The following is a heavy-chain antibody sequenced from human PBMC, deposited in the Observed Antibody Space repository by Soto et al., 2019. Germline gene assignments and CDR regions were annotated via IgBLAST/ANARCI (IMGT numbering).Heavy chain of an antibody. V-gene: IGHV3-23*01. Sequence: EAQLLESGGGLVQPGGSLRLSCAASGFSFNSYAMSWVRQAPGKGLEWVSHIGGAGDSTYYADSVKGRFTISRDNSKKTVYLQMESLRAEDTAVYYCTGATYLDYWGQGTLVTVSS. J-gene: IGHJ4*02. CDR3: TGATYLDY. CDR2: IGGAGDST. CDR1: GFSFNSYA.